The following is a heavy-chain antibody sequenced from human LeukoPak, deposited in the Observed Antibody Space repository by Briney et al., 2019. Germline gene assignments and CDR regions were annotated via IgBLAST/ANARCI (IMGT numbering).Heavy chain of an antibody. V-gene: IGHV1-3*01. CDR3: ARGIWSSHNKDYYFDY. J-gene: IGHJ4*02. CDR2: INAGNGNT. CDR1: GYTFTNYA. Sequence: ASVKVSCKASGYTFTNYAMNWVRQAPGQRLEWMGWINAGNGNTKSSQRFQDRVTITRDTSASTAYMELNSLRSEDTAVYYCARGIWSSHNKDYYFDYWGQESLVTVSS. D-gene: IGHD2-21*01.